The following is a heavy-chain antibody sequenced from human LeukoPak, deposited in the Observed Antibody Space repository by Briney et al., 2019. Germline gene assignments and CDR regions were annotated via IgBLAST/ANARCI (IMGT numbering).Heavy chain of an antibody. J-gene: IGHJ6*03. CDR2: IIPIFGTV. D-gene: IGHD2-2*01. V-gene: IGHV1-69*05. CDR1: GGTFSSYA. Sequence: SVKVSCKASGGTFSSYAISWVRQAPGQGPEWMGGIIPIFGTVDYAQKFQGRVTITTDESTSTAFMELSSLRSEDTAVYYCATGADIVVEPAAPEVKRFYYYYYMDVWGKGTTVTVSS. CDR3: ATGADIVVEPAAPEVKRFYYYYYMDV.